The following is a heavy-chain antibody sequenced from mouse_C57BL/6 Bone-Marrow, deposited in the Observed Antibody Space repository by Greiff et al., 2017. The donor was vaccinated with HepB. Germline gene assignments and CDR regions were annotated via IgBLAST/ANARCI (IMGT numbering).Heavy chain of an antibody. D-gene: IGHD2-1*01. Sequence: GGGLVQPKGSLKLSCAASGFSFNTYAMNWVRQAPGKGLEWVARIRSKSNNYATYYADSVKDRFTISRDDSESMLYLQMNNLKTEDPAMYYCVGYGKGDWYFDVWGTGTTVTVSS. CDR2: IRSKSNNYAT. J-gene: IGHJ1*03. V-gene: IGHV10-1*01. CDR1: GFSFNTYA. CDR3: VGYGKGDWYFDV.